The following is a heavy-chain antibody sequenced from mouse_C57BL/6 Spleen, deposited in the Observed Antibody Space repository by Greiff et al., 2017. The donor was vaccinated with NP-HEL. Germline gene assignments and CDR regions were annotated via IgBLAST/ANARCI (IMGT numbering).Heavy chain of an antibody. CDR2: INPNNGGT. CDR3: ARNSFLWYFDV. CDR1: GYTFTDYY. V-gene: IGHV1-26*01. Sequence: EVQLQQSGPELVKPGASVKISCKASGYTFTDYYMNWVKQSHGKSLEWIGDINPNNGGTSYNQKFKGKATLTVDKSSSTAYMELRSLTSEDSAVYYCARNSFLWYFDVWGTGTTVTVSS. D-gene: IGHD2-12*01. J-gene: IGHJ1*03.